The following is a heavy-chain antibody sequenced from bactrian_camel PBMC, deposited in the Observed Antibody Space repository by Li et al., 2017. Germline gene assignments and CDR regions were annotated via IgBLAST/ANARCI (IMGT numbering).Heavy chain of an antibody. Sequence: QLVESGGGSVQTGGSLRLSRVVSGYSVHSVRTGWFRQAPGKEREGVARILNSGDITTYADSVKGRFTVSVDNAKNTVYLRMNSLKPEDTGMYYCAAAGSGPPLHAAGYQYWGQGTQVTVS. CDR3: AAAGSGPPLHAAGYQY. V-gene: IGHV3S65*01. CDR2: ILNSGDIT. CDR1: GYSVHSVR. D-gene: IGHD2*01. J-gene: IGHJ4*01.